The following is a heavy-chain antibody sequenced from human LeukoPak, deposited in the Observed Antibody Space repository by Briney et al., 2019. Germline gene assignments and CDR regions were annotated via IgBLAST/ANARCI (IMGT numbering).Heavy chain of an antibody. D-gene: IGHD1-26*01. CDR2: ISSSSSTI. CDR1: EFTFSSYS. Sequence: PGGSLRLSCAASEFTFSSYSMNWVRQAPGKGLEWVSYISSSSSTIYYADSVKGRFTISRDNAKNSLYLQMNSLRDEDTAVYYCARVLFIVGAHYPDYWGQGTLVTVSS. V-gene: IGHV3-48*02. CDR3: ARVLFIVGAHYPDY. J-gene: IGHJ4*02.